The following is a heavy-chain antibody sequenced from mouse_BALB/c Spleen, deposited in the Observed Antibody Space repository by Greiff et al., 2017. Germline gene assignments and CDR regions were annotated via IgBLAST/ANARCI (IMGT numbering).Heavy chain of an antibody. J-gene: IGHJ4*01. CDR1: GYAFTNYL. Sequence: QVQLQQSGAELVRPGTSVKVSCKASGYAFTNYLIEWVKQRPGQGLEWIGVINPGSGGTNYNEKFKGKATLTADKSSSTAYMQLSSLTSDDSAVYFCARGGVRGAMDYWGQGTSVTVSS. CDR3: ARGGVRGAMDY. V-gene: IGHV1-54*01. CDR2: INPGSGGT. D-gene: IGHD2-1*01.